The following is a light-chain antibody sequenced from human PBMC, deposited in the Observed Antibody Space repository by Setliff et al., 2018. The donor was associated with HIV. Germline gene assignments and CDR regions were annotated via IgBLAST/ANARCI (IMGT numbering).Light chain of an antibody. Sequence: QSVLTQPPSVSAAPGQKVTISCSGSSSNIGNKYVSWYQQLPGTAPKLLIYENNKRPPGIPDRFSGSKSGTSATPGITGLQTGDEADYYCGTWDSSLSAGVFGGGTK. J-gene: IGLJ2*01. CDR3: GTWDSSLSAGV. CDR1: SSNIGNKY. V-gene: IGLV1-51*02. CDR2: ENN.